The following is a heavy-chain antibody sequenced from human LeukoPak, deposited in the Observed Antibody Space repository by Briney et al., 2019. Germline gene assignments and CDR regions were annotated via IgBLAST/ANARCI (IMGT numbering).Heavy chain of an antibody. CDR1: GFTFSSYG. CDR3: AREGVVPAAGVFDY. Sequence: GRSLRLSCAASGFTFSSYGIHWVRQAPGKGLEWVAVISYDGSNKFYADSVKGRFTISRDNSKNTLYLQMNSLRAEDTAVYYCAREGVVPAAGVFDYWGQGTLVTVSS. CDR2: ISYDGSNK. D-gene: IGHD2-2*01. V-gene: IGHV3-30*03. J-gene: IGHJ4*02.